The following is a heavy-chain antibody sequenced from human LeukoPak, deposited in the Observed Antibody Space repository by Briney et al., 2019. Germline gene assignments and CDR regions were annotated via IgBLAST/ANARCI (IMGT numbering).Heavy chain of an antibody. J-gene: IGHJ4*02. D-gene: IGHD6-13*01. Sequence: PGGSLRLSCAASGFTFNNYGMHWVRQAPGKGLEWVAFIRYDGSNKYYADSVKGRFTISRDKSKNTLYLQMNSLRAEDTAVYYCAKDLLRNSWSKYYFDYWGQGTLVTVSS. CDR2: IRYDGSNK. CDR3: AKDLLRNSWSKYYFDY. CDR1: GFTFNNYG. V-gene: IGHV3-30*02.